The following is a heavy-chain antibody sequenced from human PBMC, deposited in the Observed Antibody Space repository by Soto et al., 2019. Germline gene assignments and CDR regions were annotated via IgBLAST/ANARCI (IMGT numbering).Heavy chain of an antibody. D-gene: IGHD3-22*01. CDR1: GFTFSNYW. Sequence: EVQLVESGGGSVQPGGSLRLSCAASGFTFSNYWMHWVRQAPGKGPMWVSRIKSDGSGTYYADSVKGRLTISRDNPKNTVYLEMDRLRGEDTAVYYCGRGDGDYYDGNGYLGRHWGQGTLVTVSS. CDR2: IKSDGSGT. V-gene: IGHV3-74*01. CDR3: GRGDGDYYDGNGYLGRH. J-gene: IGHJ4*02.